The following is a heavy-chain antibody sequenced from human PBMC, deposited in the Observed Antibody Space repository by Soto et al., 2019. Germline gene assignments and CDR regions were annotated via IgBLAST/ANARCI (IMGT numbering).Heavy chain of an antibody. J-gene: IGHJ3*02. CDR3: AKKTYYDSSGYYKSAFDI. D-gene: IGHD3-22*01. Sequence: GGSLRLSCAASGFTFSSYGMHWVRQAPGKGLEWVAVISYDGSNKYYADSVKGRFTISRDNSKNTLYLQMNSLRAEDTAVYYCAKKTYYDSSGYYKSAFDIWGQGTMVTVSS. CDR2: ISYDGSNK. CDR1: GFTFSSYG. V-gene: IGHV3-30*18.